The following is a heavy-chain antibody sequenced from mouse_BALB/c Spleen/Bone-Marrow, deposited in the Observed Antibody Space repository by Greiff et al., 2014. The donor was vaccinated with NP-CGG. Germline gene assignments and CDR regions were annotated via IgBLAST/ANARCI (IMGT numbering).Heavy chain of an antibody. CDR3: ARGNTFDF. CDR1: GYTFSNYW. Sequence: VKLMESGGELMKPGASVKISCKATGYTFSNYWIQWVKQRPGHGPEWIGEILPGSDNTDYNEKFKGKATFTADTSSNTDYMQLSSLTSEDYAFYYCARGNTFDFWGQGTTLTVSS. V-gene: IGHV1-9*01. D-gene: IGHD5-1-1*01. J-gene: IGHJ2*01. CDR2: ILPGSDNT.